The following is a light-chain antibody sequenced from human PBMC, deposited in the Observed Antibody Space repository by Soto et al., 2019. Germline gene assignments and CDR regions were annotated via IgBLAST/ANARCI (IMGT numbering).Light chain of an antibody. CDR2: DAS. J-gene: IGKJ4*01. CDR1: QSVGSY. V-gene: IGKV3-11*01. Sequence: EIVLTQSPATLSLSPGERVTLSCRASQSVGSYLAWYQQKPGQAPRLLIYDASNRATGIPARFSGSGSGTDFTLTISSLEPEDFAVYDCQQRSSWPPLTFGGGTRVEIK. CDR3: QQRSSWPPLT.